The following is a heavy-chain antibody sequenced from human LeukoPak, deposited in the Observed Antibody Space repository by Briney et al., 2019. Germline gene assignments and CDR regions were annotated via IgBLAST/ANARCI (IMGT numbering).Heavy chain of an antibody. D-gene: IGHD6-19*01. CDR2: INPNSGGT. J-gene: IGHJ4*02. V-gene: IGHV1-2*02. CDR1: GYTFTGYY. CDR3: ARDRAVAGLFRY. Sequence: ASVKVSCKASGYTFTGYYMHWVRQAPGQGLEWMGWINPNSGGTNYAQKFQGRVTMTRDTSISTAYMELSRLRSDDTAVYYCARDRAVAGLFRYWGQGTLVTVSS.